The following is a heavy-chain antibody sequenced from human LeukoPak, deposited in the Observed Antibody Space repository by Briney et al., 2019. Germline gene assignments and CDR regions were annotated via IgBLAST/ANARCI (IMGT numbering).Heavy chain of an antibody. Sequence: GGSLRLSCAASGFTFSSYWMSWVRQAPGKGLEWVASIKQDGSQKYYVDSVKGRFTISRDNAKNSLYLQMNSLRAEDTAVYFCARESEHYGMDVWGQGTTVTVSS. CDR1: GFTFSSYW. J-gene: IGHJ6*02. CDR3: ARESEHYGMDV. V-gene: IGHV3-7*03. CDR2: IKQDGSQK.